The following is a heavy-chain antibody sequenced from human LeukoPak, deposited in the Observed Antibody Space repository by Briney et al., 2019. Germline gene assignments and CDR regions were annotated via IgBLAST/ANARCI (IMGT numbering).Heavy chain of an antibody. CDR2: ISWNSGSI. V-gene: IGHV3-9*01. J-gene: IGHJ3*01. CDR3: AKPQYSGAYYHAFNV. D-gene: IGHD1-26*01. Sequence: PGRPLRLSCAASGFTFDDYAMHWVRQAPGKGLEWVSGISWNSGSIGYADSVKGRFTISRDNAKNSLYLQMNSLRAEDTALYFCAKPQYSGAYYHAFNVWGQGTMVTVSS. CDR1: GFTFDDYA.